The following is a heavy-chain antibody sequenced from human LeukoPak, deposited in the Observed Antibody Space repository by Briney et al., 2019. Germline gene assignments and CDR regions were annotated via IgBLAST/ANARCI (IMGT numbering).Heavy chain of an antibody. V-gene: IGHV1-8*03. D-gene: IGHD3-3*01. CDR3: ARSITIFGVVIGYYYMDV. J-gene: IGHJ6*03. CDR1: GYTFTSYD. Sequence: GASVKVSCKASGYTFTSYDINWVRQATGQGLEWMGWMNPNSGNTGYAQKFQGRVTITRNTSISTAYMELSSLRSEDTAVYYCARSITIFGVVIGYYYMDVWGKGTTVTVSS. CDR2: MNPNSGNT.